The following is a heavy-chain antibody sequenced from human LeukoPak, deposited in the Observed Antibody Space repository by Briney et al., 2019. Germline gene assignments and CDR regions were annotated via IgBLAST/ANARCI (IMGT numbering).Heavy chain of an antibody. V-gene: IGHV5-51*01. CDR2: IYPGDSDT. J-gene: IGHJ3*02. D-gene: IGHD6-19*01. CDR3: ARHGAVASDAFDI. Sequence: GGSLRLSCEGSGYSFTSYWIGWVRQMPGKGLEWMGIIYPGDSDTRYSPSFQGQVTISADKSISTAYLQWSSLKASDTAMYYCARHGAVASDAFDIWGQGTMVTVSS. CDR1: GYSFTSYW.